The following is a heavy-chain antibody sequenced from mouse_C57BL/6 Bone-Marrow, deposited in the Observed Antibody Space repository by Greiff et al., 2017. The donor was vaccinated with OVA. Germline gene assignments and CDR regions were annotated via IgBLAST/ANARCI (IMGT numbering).Heavy chain of an antibody. CDR1: GYTFTSYG. J-gene: IGHJ3*01. CDR3: ARLPWFAY. CDR2: IDPNSGGT. V-gene: IGHV1-81*01. Sequence: QVQLQQSGAELARPGASVKLSCKASGYTFTSYGISWVKQRTGQGLEWIGRIDPNSGGTKYNEKFKSKATLTVDKSSSTAYMQLSSLTSEDSAVYYCARLPWFAYWGQGTLVTVSA.